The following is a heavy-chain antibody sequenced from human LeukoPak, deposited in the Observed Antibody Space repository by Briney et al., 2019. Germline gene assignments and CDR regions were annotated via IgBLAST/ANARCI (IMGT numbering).Heavy chain of an antibody. J-gene: IGHJ4*02. V-gene: IGHV3-30*18. D-gene: IGHD3-10*01. CDR3: AKAGMVRGVIMDY. CDR1: GFTFSSHG. Sequence: GGSLRLSCAASGFTFSSHGMHWVRQAPGKGLEWVAVISYDGSNKYYADSVKGRFTISRDNSKNTLYLQMNSLRAEDTAVYYCAKAGMVRGVIMDYWGQGTLVTVSS. CDR2: ISYDGSNK.